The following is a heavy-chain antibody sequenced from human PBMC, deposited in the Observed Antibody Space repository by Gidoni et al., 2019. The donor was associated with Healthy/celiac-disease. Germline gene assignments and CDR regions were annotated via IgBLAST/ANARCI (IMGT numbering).Heavy chain of an antibody. V-gene: IGHV1-3*01. CDR1: GYTFTSYA. CDR3: ASGVVGATGSFDY. D-gene: IGHD1-26*01. Sequence: QVQLVQSGAEVKKPGASVKVSCKASGYTFTSYAMHWVRQAPGQRLEWMGWINAGNGNTKYSQKFQGRVTITRDTSASTAYMELSSLRSEDTTVYYCASGVVGATGSFDYWGQGTLVTVSS. CDR2: INAGNGNT. J-gene: IGHJ4*02.